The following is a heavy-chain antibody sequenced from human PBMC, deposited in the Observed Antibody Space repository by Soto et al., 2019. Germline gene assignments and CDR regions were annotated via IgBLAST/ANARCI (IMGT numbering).Heavy chain of an antibody. CDR1: GFTFTSSA. CDR3: AADSPPLVSPPYYYYGMDV. Sequence: SVKVSCKASGFTFTSSAVQWVRQARGQRLEWIGWIVVGSGNTNYAQKFQERVTITRDMSTSTAYMELSSLRSEDTAVYYCAADSPPLVSPPYYYYGMDVWGRGTTVTVSS. CDR2: IVVGSGNT. D-gene: IGHD2-8*01. J-gene: IGHJ6*02. V-gene: IGHV1-58*01.